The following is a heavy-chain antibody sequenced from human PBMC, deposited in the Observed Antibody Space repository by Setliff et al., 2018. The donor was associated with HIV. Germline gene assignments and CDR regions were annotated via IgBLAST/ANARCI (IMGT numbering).Heavy chain of an antibody. CDR2: IYYSGST. V-gene: IGHV4-39*07. Sequence: SETLSLTCTVSGGSISSSSYYWGWIRQPPGKGLEWIGSIYYSGSTYYNPSLKSRVTISVDTSKSQFSLKLSSVTAADTAVYYCARTSPVPAYYYYMDVWGKGTTVTAP. CDR1: GGSISSSSYY. CDR3: ARTSPVPAYYYYMDV. J-gene: IGHJ6*03.